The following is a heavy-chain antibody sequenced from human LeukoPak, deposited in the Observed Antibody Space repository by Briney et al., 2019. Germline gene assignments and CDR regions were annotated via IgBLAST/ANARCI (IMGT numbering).Heavy chain of an antibody. D-gene: IGHD2-15*01. J-gene: IGHJ4*02. Sequence: SSETLSLTCAVYGGSFSGYYWSWIRQPPGKGLEWIGEINHSGRTNYNPSLKSRVTISVDTSKNQFSLKLSSVTAADTAVYYCARDSPRAYCSGGSCYFDYWGQGTLVTVSS. CDR1: GGSFSGYY. CDR3: ARDSPRAYCSGGSCYFDY. CDR2: INHSGRT. V-gene: IGHV4-34*01.